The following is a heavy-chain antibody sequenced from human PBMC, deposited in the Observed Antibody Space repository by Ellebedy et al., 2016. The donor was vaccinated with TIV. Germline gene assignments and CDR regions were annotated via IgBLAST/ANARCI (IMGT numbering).Heavy chain of an antibody. CDR2: ISHTGTRT. CDR3: AKGRGGGSDSSAPRYYFDY. J-gene: IGHJ4*02. CDR1: GFTVSSNY. D-gene: IGHD3-22*01. Sequence: GESLKISCAASGFTVSSNYMSWVRQAPGKGLEWVSTISHTGTRTYYTDSVEGRFIISRDTSRKTLYLQMNGLRVEDTAIYYCAKGRGGGSDSSAPRYYFDYWGLGTLVTVSS. V-gene: IGHV3-23*01.